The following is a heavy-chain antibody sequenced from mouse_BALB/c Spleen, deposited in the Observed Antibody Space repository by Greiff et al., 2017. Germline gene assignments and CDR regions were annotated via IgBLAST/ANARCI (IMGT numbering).Heavy chain of an antibody. CDR3: ARDDYYSRPYGAIDY. V-gene: IGHV14-3*02. CDR1: GFNINDTY. D-gene: IGHD2-3*01. J-gene: IGHJ4*01. CDR2: IDPANGNT. Sequence: VQLQQSGAELVKPGASVKFSCTASGFNINDTYMHWVKQRPEQSLEWIGRIDPANGNTKYDPKFQGKATITADTSTNTAYLQLSSLTSEDTAVYDCARDDYYSRPYGAIDYWGQGTSVTVSS.